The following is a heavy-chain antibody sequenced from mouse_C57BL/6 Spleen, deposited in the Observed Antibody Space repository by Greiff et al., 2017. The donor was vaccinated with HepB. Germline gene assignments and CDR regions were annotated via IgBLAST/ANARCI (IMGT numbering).Heavy chain of an antibody. Sequence: QVQLQQPGAELVKPGASVKMSCKASGYTFTSYWIPWVKQRPGQGLEWIGDIYPGSGSTNYNQKFKGKATLTVDTSSSTAYMRLSSLTSEDSAVYYCARTTTWFAYWGQGTPVTVSA. CDR3: ARTTTWFAY. V-gene: IGHV1-55*01. J-gene: IGHJ3*01. CDR1: GYTFTSYW. CDR2: IYPGSGST. D-gene: IGHD2-12*01.